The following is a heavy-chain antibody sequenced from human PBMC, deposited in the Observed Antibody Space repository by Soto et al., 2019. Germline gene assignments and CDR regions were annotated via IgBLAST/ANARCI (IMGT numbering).Heavy chain of an antibody. CDR3: ARGAYDYVSSYYFDY. V-gene: IGHV4-59*01. Sequence: QVQLQELGPGLVKPSETLSLTCTVSGGSISSYYWSWIRQPPGKGLEWIGYIYYSGSTNYNPSRKSRVTISVDTSKNQFSLKLSSVTAADTAVYYCARGAYDYVSSYYFDYWGQGTLVTVSS. J-gene: IGHJ4*02. CDR1: GGSISSYY. CDR2: IYYSGST. D-gene: IGHD3-16*01.